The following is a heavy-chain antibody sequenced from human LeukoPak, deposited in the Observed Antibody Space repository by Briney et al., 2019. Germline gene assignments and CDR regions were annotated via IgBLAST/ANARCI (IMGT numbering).Heavy chain of an antibody. D-gene: IGHD3-3*01. V-gene: IGHV3-21*01. Sequence: GGSLRLSCAASGFTFSSYSMNWVRQAPGQGLEWVSSISSSSSYIYYADSVKGRFTISRDNAKNSLYLQMNSLRAEDTAVYYCARERDDFWSGIDYWGQGTLVTVSS. CDR2: ISSSSSYI. J-gene: IGHJ4*02. CDR1: GFTFSSYS. CDR3: ARERDDFWSGIDY.